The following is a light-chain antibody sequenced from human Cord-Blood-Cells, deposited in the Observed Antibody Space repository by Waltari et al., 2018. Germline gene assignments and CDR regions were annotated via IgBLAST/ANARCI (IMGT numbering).Light chain of an antibody. CDR1: SSDVGGYNH. CDR2: DVS. Sequence: QSALTQPASVSGSPGQSITIPCTGTSSDVGGYNHVSWYHQHPGKAPKLMIYDVSKRPSGVSNRFSGSKSGNTASLTISGLQAEDEADYYCSSYTSSSTWVFGGGTKLTVL. J-gene: IGLJ3*02. V-gene: IGLV2-14*01. CDR3: SSYTSSSTWV.